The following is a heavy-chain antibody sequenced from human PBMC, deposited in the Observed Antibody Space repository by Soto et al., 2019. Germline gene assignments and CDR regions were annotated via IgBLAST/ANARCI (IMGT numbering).Heavy chain of an antibody. CDR1: GFTFSSYA. Sequence: GGSLRLSCAASGFTFSSYAMSWVRQAPGKGLEWVSAISGSGGSTYYADSVKGRFTISRDNSKNTLYLQMNSLRAEDTAVYYCAKNRKLRFLEWLLLGNDYWGQGTLVTVSS. CDR3: AKNRKLRFLEWLLLGNDY. CDR2: ISGSGGST. V-gene: IGHV3-23*01. D-gene: IGHD3-3*01. J-gene: IGHJ4*02.